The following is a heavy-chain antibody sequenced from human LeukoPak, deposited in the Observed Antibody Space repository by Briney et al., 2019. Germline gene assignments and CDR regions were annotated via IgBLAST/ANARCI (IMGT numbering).Heavy chain of an antibody. Sequence: ASVKVSCKASGYSFTSYAMNWVRQAPGQGLEWMGWINTNTGNPTYAQGFTGRFVFSLDTSVSTAYLRISSLKPEDTAVYYCASSPDEMAPLFDYWGQGTLVTVSS. CDR3: ASSPDEMAPLFDY. J-gene: IGHJ4*02. D-gene: IGHD5-24*01. CDR1: GYSFTSYA. CDR2: INTNTGNP. V-gene: IGHV7-4-1*02.